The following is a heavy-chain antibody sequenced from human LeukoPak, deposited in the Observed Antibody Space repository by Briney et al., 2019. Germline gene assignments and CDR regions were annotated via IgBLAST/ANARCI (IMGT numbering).Heavy chain of an antibody. D-gene: IGHD7-27*01. CDR1: GGTFISYA. J-gene: IGHJ4*02. Sequence: SVKVSCKASGGTFISYAISWVRQAPGQGLEWMGRIIPILGIANYAQKFQGRVTITADKSTSTAYMELSSLRSEDTAVYYCARDPKWGSHPFDYWGQGTLVTVSS. V-gene: IGHV1-69*04. CDR2: IIPILGIA. CDR3: ARDPKWGSHPFDY.